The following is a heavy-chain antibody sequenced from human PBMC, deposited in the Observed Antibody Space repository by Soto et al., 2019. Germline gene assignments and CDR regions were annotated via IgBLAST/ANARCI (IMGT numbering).Heavy chain of an antibody. V-gene: IGHV4-34*01. J-gene: IGHJ4*02. CDR1: GGSFSGYY. CDR2: INHSGST. D-gene: IGHD6-19*01. Sequence: PSETLSLTCAVYGGSFSGYYWSWIRQPPGKGLEWIGEINHSGSTNYNPSLKSRVTISVDTSKNQFSLKLSSVTAADTAVYYCARYAVAGIDTLWWGQGTLVTVSS. CDR3: ARYAVAGIDTLW.